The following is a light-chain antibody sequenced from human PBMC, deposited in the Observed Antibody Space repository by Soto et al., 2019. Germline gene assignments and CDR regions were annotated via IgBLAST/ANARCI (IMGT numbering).Light chain of an antibody. CDR2: EGS. CDR3: MQRTQLPPT. J-gene: IGKJ5*01. CDR1: QSSLHITGETF. Sequence: DVVMTQSPLSLSVTPGQPASISCKSSQSSLHITGETFIFWYLQKPGQSPQLLMYEGSTRVSGVPDRFSGSVSGTDFTLEISRVETDDVGMYYCMQRTQLPPTFGQGTRL. V-gene: IGKV2D-29*02.